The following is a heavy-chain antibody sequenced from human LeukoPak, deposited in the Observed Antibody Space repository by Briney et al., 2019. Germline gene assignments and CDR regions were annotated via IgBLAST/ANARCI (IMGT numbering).Heavy chain of an antibody. CDR3: ARVQWTYYGNWFDP. CDR1: GFTFSSYS. V-gene: IGHV3-21*01. J-gene: IGHJ5*02. CDR2: VSSDSIHI. Sequence: PGGSLRLSCAASGFTFSSYSMNWVRQAPGKGLEWVSSVSSDSIHIYYADSVKGRCTISRDNAKNSLYLQMNSLRAEDTAVYYCARVQWTYYGNWFDPWGQGTLVTVSS. D-gene: IGHD1-26*01.